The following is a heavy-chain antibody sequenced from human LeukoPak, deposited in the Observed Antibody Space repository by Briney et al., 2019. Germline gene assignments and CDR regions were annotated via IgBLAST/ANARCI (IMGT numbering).Heavy chain of an antibody. CDR1: GYTFSSYG. D-gene: IGHD4-17*01. V-gene: IGHV1-3*03. J-gene: IGHJ4*02. CDR3: ARGPDYGDYGPTEIDY. CDR2: INGDDGHT. Sequence: ASVKVSCKASGYTFSSYGISWVRQAPGQRLEWMGCINGDDGHTKYSQEFQGRVTISRDTSATTAYMEMSSLRSEDMGVYFCARGPDYGDYGPTEIDYWGQGTLVTVSS.